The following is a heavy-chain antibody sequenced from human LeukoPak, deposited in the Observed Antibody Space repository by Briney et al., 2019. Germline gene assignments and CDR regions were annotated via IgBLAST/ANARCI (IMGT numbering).Heavy chain of an antibody. CDR3: ARDRIAVAGRQGMDV. CDR1: GYTLTELS. Sequence: GASVKVSCKVSGYTLTELSMHWVRQAPGKGLEWMGGFDPEDGETIYAQKFQGRVTITADKSTSTAYMELSSLRSEDTAVYYCARDRIAVAGRQGMDVWGQGTTVTVSS. J-gene: IGHJ6*02. CDR2: FDPEDGET. D-gene: IGHD6-19*01. V-gene: IGHV1-24*01.